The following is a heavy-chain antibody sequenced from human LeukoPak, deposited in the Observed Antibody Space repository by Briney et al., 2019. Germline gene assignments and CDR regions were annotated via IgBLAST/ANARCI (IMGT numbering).Heavy chain of an antibody. J-gene: IGHJ6*03. CDR2: IYTSGST. Sequence: SETLSLTCMVSGGSISRYYWSWVRQPAGKGVEWIGRIYTSGSTKYNPSLTSRVTMSVHPSKNQFSLKLSSVTAADTAVYYCASSITMIVGDMDVWGKGTTVTVSS. V-gene: IGHV4-4*07. CDR3: ASSITMIVGDMDV. D-gene: IGHD3-22*01. CDR1: GGSISRYY.